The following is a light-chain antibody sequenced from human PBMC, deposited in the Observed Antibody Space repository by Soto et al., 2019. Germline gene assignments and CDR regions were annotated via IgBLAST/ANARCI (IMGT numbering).Light chain of an antibody. J-gene: IGKJ1*01. Sequence: DIQMTQSPSSLSASVGDRVTITCRASQGISNDLGWCQQKPGKAPNRLIYAASILQSGVPSRFSGSGSGTEFTLTISSLQPEDSATYYCIQDFISPLTVGQGTKVDIK. CDR3: IQDFISPLT. V-gene: IGKV1-17*01. CDR2: AAS. CDR1: QGISND.